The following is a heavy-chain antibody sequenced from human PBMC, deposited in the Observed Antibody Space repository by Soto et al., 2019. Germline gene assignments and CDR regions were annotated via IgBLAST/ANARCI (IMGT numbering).Heavy chain of an antibody. CDR3: ARHHNYYDSSGYIDY. V-gene: IGHV4-59*08. Sequence: SETLSLTCTVSGGSISSYYWSWIRQPPGKGLEWIGYIYYSGSTNYNPSLKSRVTITVDTSKNQFSLKLSSVTAADTAVYYCARHHNYYDSSGYIDYWGQGTLVTVSS. J-gene: IGHJ4*02. CDR1: GGSISSYY. D-gene: IGHD3-22*01. CDR2: IYYSGST.